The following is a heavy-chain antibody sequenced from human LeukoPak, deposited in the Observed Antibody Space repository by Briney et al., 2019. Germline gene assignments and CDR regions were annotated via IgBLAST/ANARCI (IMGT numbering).Heavy chain of an antibody. CDR3: VRDRHYIGNREVRFPY. CDR2: ISSSSSYI. CDR1: GFTFSSYS. V-gene: IGHV3-21*06. J-gene: IGHJ4*02. Sequence: KSGGSLRLSCAASGFTFSSYSMNWVRQAPGKGLEWVSSISSSSSYIYYADSVKGRFTISRDNAKNSLDLQMNSLRVEDTAVYYCVRDRHYIGNREVRFPYWGQGALVTVSS. D-gene: IGHD3-10*01.